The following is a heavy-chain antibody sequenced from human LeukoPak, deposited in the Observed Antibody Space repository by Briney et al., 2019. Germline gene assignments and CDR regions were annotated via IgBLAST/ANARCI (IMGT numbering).Heavy chain of an antibody. D-gene: IGHD4-23*01. V-gene: IGHV3-11*04. CDR3: ARVPRRVTLSLIDY. CDR1: GFTFSDYY. CDR2: ISSSGSTI. Sequence: PGGSLRLSCAASGFTFSDYYMSWIRQAPGKGLEWVSYISSSGSTIYYADSVKGRFTISRDNAKNSLYLQMNSLRAEDTAVYYCARVPRRVTLSLIDYWGQGTLVTVSS. J-gene: IGHJ4*02.